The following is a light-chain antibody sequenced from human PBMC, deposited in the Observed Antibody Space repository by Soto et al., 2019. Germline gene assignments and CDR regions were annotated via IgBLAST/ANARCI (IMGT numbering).Light chain of an antibody. V-gene: IGKV3-15*01. CDR1: QSVSSN. CDR2: GAS. Sequence: EIVMTQSPATLSVSPGERATLSCRASQSVSSNLAWYQQKPGQAPRLLIFGASTRATGIPARFSGSGSGTDFTLTISSLQSEDFAVYYCQQYNYWPPITFGQGTRLEI. CDR3: QQYNYWPPIT. J-gene: IGKJ5*01.